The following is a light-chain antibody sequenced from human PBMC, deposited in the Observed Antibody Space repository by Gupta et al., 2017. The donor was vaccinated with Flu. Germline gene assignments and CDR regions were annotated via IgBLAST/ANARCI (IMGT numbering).Light chain of an antibody. CDR3: QAADRSDKWV. Sequence: SGDVLADAYVYWYQQKPGQAPVVVLQKDRVRPSGIPERFSGSTSGTKVTLTISGVQAEDEGDYYCQAADRSDKWVFGAGTKLTV. J-gene: IGLJ3*02. V-gene: IGLV3-25*03. CDR2: KDR. CDR1: VLADAY.